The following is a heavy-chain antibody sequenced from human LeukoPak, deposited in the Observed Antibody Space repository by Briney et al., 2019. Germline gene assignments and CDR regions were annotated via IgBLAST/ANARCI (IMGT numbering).Heavy chain of an antibody. CDR1: GGSISSYY. V-gene: IGHV4-59*08. Sequence: SETLSLTCTVSGGSISSYYWSWIRQPPGKGLEWIGYIYYSGSTNYNPSLKSRVTISVDTSKNQFSLKLSSVTAADTAVYYCARQGLYGSGWFDYWGQGTLVTVSS. D-gene: IGHD3-10*01. J-gene: IGHJ4*02. CDR3: ARQGLYGSGWFDY. CDR2: IYYSGST.